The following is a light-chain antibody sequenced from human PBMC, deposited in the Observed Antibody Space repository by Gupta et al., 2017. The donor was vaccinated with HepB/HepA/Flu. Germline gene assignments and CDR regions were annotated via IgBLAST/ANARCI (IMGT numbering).Light chain of an antibody. V-gene: IGLV1-44*01. CDR3: AAWDDSLNGWV. Sequence: SVLTQPPSASGTPGQRVTISCSGSSSNIGGNTVIWYQQLPGTAPKLLIHSNNQRPSGVPDRFSGSKSGTSASLAISGLQADDEGEYYCAAWDDSLNGWVFGGGTKLTVL. CDR1: SSNIGGNT. J-gene: IGLJ3*02. CDR2: SNN.